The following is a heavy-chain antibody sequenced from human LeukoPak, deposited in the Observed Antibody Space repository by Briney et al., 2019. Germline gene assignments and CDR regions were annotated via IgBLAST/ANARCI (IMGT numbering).Heavy chain of an antibody. Sequence: PGESLKISCKGSGYSFTTYLIAWVRPMPGKGLEWMGIIYPGNSETRYSPSFQGQVTISADKSISTAYLQWSSLKASDTAMYYCARRPRNSSGWFDYWGQGTLVTVSS. CDR3: ARRPRNSSGWFDY. D-gene: IGHD6-19*01. CDR1: GYSFTTYL. J-gene: IGHJ4*02. V-gene: IGHV5-51*01. CDR2: IYPGNSET.